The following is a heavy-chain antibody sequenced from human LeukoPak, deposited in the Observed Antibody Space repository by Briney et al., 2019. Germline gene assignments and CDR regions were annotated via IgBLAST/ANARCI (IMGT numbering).Heavy chain of an antibody. CDR3: ARDYDSSGYTQGDY. J-gene: IGHJ4*02. D-gene: IGHD3-22*01. V-gene: IGHV7-4-1*02. Sequence: GASVKVSCKASGYTFTSYAMNWVRQAPGQGLEWMGWINTNTGNPTHAQGFTGRFVFSLDTSVSTAYLQISSLKAEDTAVYYCARDYDSSGYTQGDYWGQGTLVTVSS. CDR2: INTNTGNP. CDR1: GYTFTSYA.